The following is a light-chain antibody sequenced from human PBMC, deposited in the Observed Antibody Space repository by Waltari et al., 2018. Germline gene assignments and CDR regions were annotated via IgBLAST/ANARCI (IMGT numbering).Light chain of an antibody. CDR2: DVT. CDR3: CSFTATHTLL. Sequence: QSALTQPASVSGSPGQSITISCTGTNNDVGASKFVSWYQQHPGRAPQLMIYDVTERPSGVSYRCSGSKSANTASLTCSGLLPEDEAIYYCCSFTATHTLLFGGGTTVTVL. V-gene: IGLV2-14*03. J-gene: IGLJ2*01. CDR1: NNDVGASKF.